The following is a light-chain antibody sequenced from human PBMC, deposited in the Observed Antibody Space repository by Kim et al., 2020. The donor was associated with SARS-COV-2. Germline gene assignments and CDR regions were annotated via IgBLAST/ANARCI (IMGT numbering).Light chain of an antibody. Sequence: QSALTQPRSVSGSPGQSVTISCTGTSSDVGGYNYVAWYQQHPGKDPEVKIYDVSKRPSGVPDRFSGSKSGNTASLTISGLQAEDEADYYCCSYAGRYTWVFGGGTQLTVL. CDR1: SSDVGGYNY. CDR3: CSYAGRYTWV. CDR2: DVS. V-gene: IGLV2-11*01. J-gene: IGLJ2*01.